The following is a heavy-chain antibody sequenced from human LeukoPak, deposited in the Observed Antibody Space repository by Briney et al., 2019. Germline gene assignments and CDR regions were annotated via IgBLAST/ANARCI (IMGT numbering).Heavy chain of an antibody. Sequence: SETLSLTCTVSGGSISGYYWSWIRQPPGKGLEWIGYIYYSGSTNYNPSLKSRVTISVDTSKNQFSLKLSSVTAADTAVYYCARGRQWLRYFDLWGRGTLVTVSS. J-gene: IGHJ2*01. D-gene: IGHD6-19*01. CDR3: ARGRQWLRYFDL. CDR1: GGSISGYY. CDR2: IYYSGST. V-gene: IGHV4-59*01.